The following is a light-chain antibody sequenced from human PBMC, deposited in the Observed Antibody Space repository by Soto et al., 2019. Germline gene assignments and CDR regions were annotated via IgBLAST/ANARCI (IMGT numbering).Light chain of an antibody. CDR3: YQYGSTPPT. CDR1: QRVSST. V-gene: IGKV3-20*01. J-gene: IGKJ1*01. Sequence: EIVMTQSPATLSVSPGERATLSCRASQRVSSTLAWYHQKPGQAPRLLIYGASNRATGIPDRFSGSGSGTDFTLTISRLEPEDFVVFYCYQYGSTPPTFGQGTKVDIK. CDR2: GAS.